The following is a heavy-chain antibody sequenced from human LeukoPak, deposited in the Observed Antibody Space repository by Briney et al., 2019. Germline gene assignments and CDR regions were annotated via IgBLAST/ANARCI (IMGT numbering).Heavy chain of an antibody. CDR3: AKGRQWLVRYYYYYMDV. J-gene: IGHJ6*03. Sequence: GGSLRLSCAASGFTFIRNGMTWVCQAPGKGLEWVSAISGSGGNTYYADSVKGRFTISRDNSKNTLYLQMNSLRAEDTAVYYCAKGRQWLVRYYYYYMDVWGKGTTVTVSS. D-gene: IGHD6-19*01. CDR2: ISGSGGNT. CDR1: GFTFIRNG. V-gene: IGHV3-23*01.